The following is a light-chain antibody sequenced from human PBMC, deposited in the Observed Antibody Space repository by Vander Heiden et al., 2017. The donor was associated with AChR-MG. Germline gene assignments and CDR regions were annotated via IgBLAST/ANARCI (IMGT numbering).Light chain of an antibody. Sequence: VVSTQSPATLPLSPGDRATLSCRASQSVSNYLAWYQHKPGQPPSLLIYGASNRATGVPARFSGSGSGTDFTLTIRSLEPEDFAVYYCQQRNNWIFTFGHGTKVDIK. J-gene: IGKJ3*01. V-gene: IGKV3-11*01. CDR1: QSVSNY. CDR2: GAS. CDR3: QQRNNWIFT.